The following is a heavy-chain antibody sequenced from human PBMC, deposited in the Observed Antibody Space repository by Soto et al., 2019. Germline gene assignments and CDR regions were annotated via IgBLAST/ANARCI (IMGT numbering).Heavy chain of an antibody. Sequence: ASVKVSCKASGYTFTGYYMHWVRQAPGQGLEWMGWINPNSGGTNYAQKFQGWVTMTRDTSISTAYMELSRLRSDDTAVYYCARDYYDSSGLIHYFDYWGQGTLVTVS. J-gene: IGHJ4*02. CDR2: INPNSGGT. CDR3: ARDYYDSSGLIHYFDY. V-gene: IGHV1-2*04. CDR1: GYTFTGYY. D-gene: IGHD3-22*01.